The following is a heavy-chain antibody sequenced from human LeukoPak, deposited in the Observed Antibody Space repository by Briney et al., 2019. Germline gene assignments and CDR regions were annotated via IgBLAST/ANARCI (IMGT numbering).Heavy chain of an antibody. V-gene: IGHV3-21*04. D-gene: IGHD3-16*01. J-gene: IGHJ3*02. CDR1: GFTFSSYS. Sequence: GGSLRLSCAASGFTFSSYSMNWVRQAPGKGLEWVSSISSSSSYIYYADSVKGRFTISRDNAKNSLYLQMNSRRAEDTAVYYCAREAGGSWAFDIWGQGTMVTVSS. CDR3: AREAGGSWAFDI. CDR2: ISSSSSYI.